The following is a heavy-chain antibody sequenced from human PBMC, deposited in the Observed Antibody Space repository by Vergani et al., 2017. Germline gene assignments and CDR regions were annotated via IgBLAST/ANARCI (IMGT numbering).Heavy chain of an antibody. V-gene: IGHV1-2*02. CDR1: GYTFTGYY. D-gene: IGHD3-10*01. CDR2: INPNSGGT. J-gene: IGHJ4*02. CDR3: ARGPLLLWFGEFKFDY. Sequence: QVQLVQSGAEVKKPGASVKVSCKASGYTFTGYYMHWVRQAPGQGLEWMGWINPNSGGTNYAQKFQGRVTMTRDTSISTAYMELSRLGSDDTAVYYCARGPLLLWFGEFKFDYWGQGTLVTVSS.